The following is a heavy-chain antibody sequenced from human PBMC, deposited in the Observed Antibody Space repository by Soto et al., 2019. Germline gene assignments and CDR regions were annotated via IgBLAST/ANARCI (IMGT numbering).Heavy chain of an antibody. CDR2: ISGGGGST. D-gene: IGHD6-19*01. CDR3: AKDGYSSGWAD. CDR1: GFTFSSYA. V-gene: IGHV3-23*01. Sequence: GGSLRLSCAASGFTFSSYAMSWVRQAPGKGLEGVSAISGGGGSTYYADSVKGRFTISRDNSKNTLYLQMNSLRAEDTAVYYCAKDGYSSGWADWGQGTMVTVSS. J-gene: IGHJ3*01.